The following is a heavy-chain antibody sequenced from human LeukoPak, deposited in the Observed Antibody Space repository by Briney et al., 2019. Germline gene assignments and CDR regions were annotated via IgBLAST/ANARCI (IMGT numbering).Heavy chain of an antibody. J-gene: IGHJ4*02. CDR3: ARGYYYDILTGYPSFWDY. CDR2: INPNSGGT. Sequence: ASVKVSCKASGYTFTSYYMHWVRQAPGQGLEWMGWINPNSGGTNYAQKFQGRVTMTRDTSISTAYMELSRLRSDDTAVYYCARGYYYDILTGYPSFWDYWGQGTLVTVSS. D-gene: IGHD3-9*01. V-gene: IGHV1-2*02. CDR1: GYTFTSYY.